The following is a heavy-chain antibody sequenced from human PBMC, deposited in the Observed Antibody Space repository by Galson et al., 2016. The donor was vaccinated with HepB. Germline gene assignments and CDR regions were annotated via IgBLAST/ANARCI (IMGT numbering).Heavy chain of an antibody. D-gene: IGHD1-26*01. CDR2: ISNTGSST. Sequence: SLRLSCAASGFSFSAYDMTWIRQAPGKGLEWVSYISNTGSSTYYADSAKGRFTISRDNAVNLHMNSLRGEDTAVYYWARIRGVGARGALDYWGQGALVTVSS. V-gene: IGHV3-11*01. J-gene: IGHJ4*02. CDR3: ARIRGVGARGALDY. CDR1: GFSFSAYD.